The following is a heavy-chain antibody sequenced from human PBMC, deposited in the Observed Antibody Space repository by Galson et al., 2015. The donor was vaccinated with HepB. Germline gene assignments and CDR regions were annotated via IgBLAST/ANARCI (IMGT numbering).Heavy chain of an antibody. CDR3: ASGIQVNSRYYGMDV. J-gene: IGHJ6*02. CDR2: IGSKANNYAA. CDR1: GFTFSGSA. V-gene: IGHV3-73*01. D-gene: IGHD1-1*01. Sequence: LRLSCAGSGFTFSGSAIHWVRQTSGKGLEWVGRIGSKANNYAAAYTASVKGRFTISRDDSQNTAYLQVNSLRGEDTAVYYCASGIQVNSRYYGMDVWGQGTTVTVSS.